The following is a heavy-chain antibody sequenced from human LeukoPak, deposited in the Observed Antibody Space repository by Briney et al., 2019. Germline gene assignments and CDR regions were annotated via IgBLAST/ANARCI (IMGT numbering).Heavy chain of an antibody. J-gene: IGHJ4*02. D-gene: IGHD3-22*01. Sequence: GESLKISCKGSGYSFTSYWIGWVRQMPGKGLEWMGITYPSDSDTRYSPSFQGQVTISADKSISTAYLQWSSLKASDTAMYYCARPYYYDSSSLDYWGQGTLVTVSS. CDR2: TYPSDSDT. CDR1: GYSFTSYW. V-gene: IGHV5-51*01. CDR3: ARPYYYDSSSLDY.